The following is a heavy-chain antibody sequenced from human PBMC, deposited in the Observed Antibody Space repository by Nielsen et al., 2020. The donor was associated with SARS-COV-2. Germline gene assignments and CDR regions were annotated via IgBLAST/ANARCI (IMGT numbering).Heavy chain of an antibody. V-gene: IGHV3-23*01. CDR1: GFTFSSYA. D-gene: IGHD3-10*02. CDR2: ISGTGGST. CDR3: ARVLFGRDYFDY. Sequence: GESLKISCAASGFTFSSYAMTWVRQAPGKGLEWVSTISGTGGSTFYADSVKGRFTISRDNSKNTLYLQMNSLRAEDTAVYYCARVLFGRDYFDYWGQGTLVTVSS. J-gene: IGHJ4*02.